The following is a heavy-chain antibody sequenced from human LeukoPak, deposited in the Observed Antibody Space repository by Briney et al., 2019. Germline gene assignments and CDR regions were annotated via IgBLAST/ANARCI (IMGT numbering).Heavy chain of an antibody. CDR1: GFTFSSYE. CDR2: ISSSGSTI. D-gene: IGHD1-26*01. Sequence: PGGSLRLSCAASGFTFSSYEMNWVRQAPGKGLEWVSYISSSGSTIYYADSVKGRLTISRDNAKNSLYLQMNSLRAEDTAVYYCAREGDFYFDYWGQGTLVTVSS. CDR3: AREGDFYFDY. J-gene: IGHJ4*02. V-gene: IGHV3-48*03.